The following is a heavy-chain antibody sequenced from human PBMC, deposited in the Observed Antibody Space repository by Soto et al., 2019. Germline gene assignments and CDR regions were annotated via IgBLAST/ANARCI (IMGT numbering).Heavy chain of an antibody. D-gene: IGHD2-2*01. CDR3: TRGFYCCSTSCYVDAFNI. J-gene: IGHJ3*02. CDR2: IGTAGDT. CDR1: GFTFTTYD. Sequence: GGSLRLSCAASGFTFTTYDMHWVRQVTGKGLEWVSSIGTAGDTHYADSVKGRFTISRENAKNSLYLQMNSLGAGDTAVYYCTRGFYCCSTSCYVDAFNIWGQGTMVTVS. V-gene: IGHV3-13*01.